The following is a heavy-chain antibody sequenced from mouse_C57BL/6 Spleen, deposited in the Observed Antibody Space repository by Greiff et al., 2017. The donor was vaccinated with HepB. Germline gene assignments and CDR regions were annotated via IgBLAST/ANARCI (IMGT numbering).Heavy chain of an antibody. V-gene: IGHV1-52*01. CDR3: ARDSSGYYFDY. Sequence: QVQLQQPGPVLVRPGPSVNLSCKLSAFPFTSYWMHWVRQSPKKGLEWFGNIDPSDSETHYNQNFKDKATLTVDKSSSTAYMQLSSLTSEDSAVYYCARDSSGYYFDYWGQGTTLTVSS. CDR1: AFPFTSYW. J-gene: IGHJ2*01. CDR2: IDPSDSET. D-gene: IGHD3-2*02.